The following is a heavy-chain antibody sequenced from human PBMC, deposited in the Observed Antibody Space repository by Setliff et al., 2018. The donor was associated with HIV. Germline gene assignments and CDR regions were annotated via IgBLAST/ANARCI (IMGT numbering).Heavy chain of an antibody. CDR3: ARVPVAGANWFDP. CDR2: VSQSGST. D-gene: IGHD2-21*01. CDR1: GVSINRTDHY. J-gene: IGHJ5*02. Sequence: PSETLSLTCSVSGVSINRTDHYWGWIRQSLGKRLEWIGSVSQSGSTYYNPSLKSRITISVDRSKNLFSLKLISVTAADQGVYYCARVPVAGANWFDPWGLGTLVTVSS. V-gene: IGHV4-39*01.